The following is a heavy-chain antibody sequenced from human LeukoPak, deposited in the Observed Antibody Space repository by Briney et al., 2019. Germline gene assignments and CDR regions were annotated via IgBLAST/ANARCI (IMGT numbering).Heavy chain of an antibody. J-gene: IGHJ4*02. CDR2: INPNSGGT. CDR1: GYTFTGYY. V-gene: IGHV1-2*02. D-gene: IGHD2-2*01. Sequence: ASVKVSCKASGYTFTGYYMHWVRQAPGQGLEWMGWINPNSGGTNYAQKFQGRVTMTRDTSISTAYMELSRLRSDDTAVYYCARDIAGYCSSTSCYAGDYWGQGTLVTVSS. CDR3: ARDIAGYCSSTSCYAGDY.